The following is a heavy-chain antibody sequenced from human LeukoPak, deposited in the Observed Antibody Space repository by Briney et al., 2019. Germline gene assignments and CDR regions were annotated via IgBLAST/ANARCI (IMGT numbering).Heavy chain of an antibody. CDR3: EKVTGDYYDTSGAFDY. CDR2: IWHDGSND. CDR1: GFIFSSYG. Sequence: PGGSLRLSCAASGFIFSSYGMHWVRQAPGKGLEWVARIWHDGSNDDYADSVKGRFTISRDNSKNKLYLQMNSLRAEDTAIYYCEKVTGDYYDTSGAFDYWGQGTLVTVSS. V-gene: IGHV3-33*06. D-gene: IGHD3-22*01. J-gene: IGHJ4*02.